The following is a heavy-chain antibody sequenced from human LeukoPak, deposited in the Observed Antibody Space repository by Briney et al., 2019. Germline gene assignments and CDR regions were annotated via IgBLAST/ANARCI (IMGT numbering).Heavy chain of an antibody. CDR3: ARLPGSGYFDY. V-gene: IGHV4-39*01. J-gene: IGHJ4*02. D-gene: IGHD3-22*01. Sequence: SETLSLTCTVSRGSISTYYWSWIRQPPGKGLEWVATVYYTGSMYYNPSLKGRVTVSVDTSKNQFSLKLSSVTAADTAVYYCARLPGSGYFDYWGQGILVTVSS. CDR1: RGSISTYY. CDR2: VYYTGSM.